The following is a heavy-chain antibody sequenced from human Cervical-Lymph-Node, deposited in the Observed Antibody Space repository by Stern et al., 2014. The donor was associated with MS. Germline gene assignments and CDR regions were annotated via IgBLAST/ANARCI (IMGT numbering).Heavy chain of an antibody. D-gene: IGHD1-14*01. CDR1: GFIFTDAW. Sequence: EVQLVESGGGLVKPGGSLRLSCAGSGFIFTDAWMSWVRQAPGKGLEWVGRIKSNTDGGTTDYAAPVKGRFTISRDDSKDTLYLQMNSLKAEDTAVYYCSTIREPPGLGYWGQGTLVTVSS. CDR2: IKSNTDGGTT. CDR3: STIREPPGLGY. J-gene: IGHJ4*02. V-gene: IGHV3-15*01.